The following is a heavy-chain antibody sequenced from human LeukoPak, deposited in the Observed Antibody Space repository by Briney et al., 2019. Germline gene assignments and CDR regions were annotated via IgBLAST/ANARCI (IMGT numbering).Heavy chain of an antibody. CDR1: GFTFSSFW. D-gene: IGHD4-17*01. CDR3: ARSYGDYPNRYFDY. J-gene: IGHJ4*02. CDR2: IKQDGSEK. Sequence: PGGSLRLSCAASGFTFSSFWMSWVRQAPGKGLEWVANIKQDGSEKYYVDSVKGRFTISRDNAKNSLYLLMNSLRAEDTAVYYCARSYGDYPNRYFDYWGQGTLVTVSS. V-gene: IGHV3-7*03.